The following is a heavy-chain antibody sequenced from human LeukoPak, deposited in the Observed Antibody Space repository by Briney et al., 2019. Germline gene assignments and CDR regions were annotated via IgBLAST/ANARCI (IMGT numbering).Heavy chain of an antibody. CDR3: AKDLLAATIDYYFDY. D-gene: IGHD5-12*01. CDR1: GFTFSSYG. J-gene: IGHJ4*02. Sequence: PGGSLRLSCAASGFTFSSYGMSWVRQAPGKGLEWVSVISGSGGRTYYADSVKGRFTISRDNSKNTLYVQMNSLRAEDTAVYYCAKDLLAATIDYYFDYWGQGTLVTVSS. V-gene: IGHV3-23*01. CDR2: ISGSGGRT.